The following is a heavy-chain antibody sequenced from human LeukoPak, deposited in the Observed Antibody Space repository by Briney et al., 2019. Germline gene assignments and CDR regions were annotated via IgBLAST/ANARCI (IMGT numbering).Heavy chain of an antibody. CDR2: ISSSSSYI. V-gene: IGHV3-21*01. CDR3: ARVGSGLTPLDY. J-gene: IGHJ4*02. CDR1: GYTFSNYA. Sequence: GGSLRLSCAASGYTFSNYAMHWVRQAPGKGLEWVSSISSSSSYIYYADSVKGRFTISRDNAKNSLYLQMNSLRAEDTAVYYCARVGSGLTPLDYWGQGTLVTVSS. D-gene: IGHD6-19*01.